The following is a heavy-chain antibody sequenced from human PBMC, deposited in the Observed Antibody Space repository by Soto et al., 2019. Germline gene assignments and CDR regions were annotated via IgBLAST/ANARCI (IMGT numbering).Heavy chain of an antibody. CDR2: INAGNGKT. CDR3: ASSSGSYWQLDY. V-gene: IGHV1-3*01. J-gene: IGHJ4*02. Sequence: QVQLVQSGAEVKKPGASVKVSCKASGYTFTSYAMHWVRQAPGQRLEWMGWINAGNGKTKYSQKFQGGVTITRDTSASTAYMELSSLRSEDTAVYYCASSSGSYWQLDYWGQGTLVTVSS. D-gene: IGHD1-26*01. CDR1: GYTFTSYA.